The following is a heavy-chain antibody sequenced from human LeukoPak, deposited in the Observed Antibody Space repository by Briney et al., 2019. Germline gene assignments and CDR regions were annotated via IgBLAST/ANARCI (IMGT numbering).Heavy chain of an antibody. Sequence: GGSLRLSCAASGFTFSNYEMNWVRQAPGKGLVWVSHISTSGRTIYYADSVKGRFTISRDNAKNSLYLQMNSLRAEDTAVYYCARDLSGYCSGGTCYGGWFDPWGQGTLVTVSS. J-gene: IGHJ5*02. V-gene: IGHV3-48*03. CDR3: ARDLSGYCSGGTCYGGWFDP. D-gene: IGHD2-15*01. CDR2: ISTSGRTI. CDR1: GFTFSNYE.